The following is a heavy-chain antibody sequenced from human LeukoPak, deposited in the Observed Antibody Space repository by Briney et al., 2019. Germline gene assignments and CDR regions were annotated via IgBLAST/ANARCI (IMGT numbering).Heavy chain of an antibody. V-gene: IGHV4-61*02. D-gene: IGHD3-9*01. CDR2: IYTSGST. J-gene: IGHJ5*02. Sequence: PSETLSLTCTVSGGSISGGSYYWSWIRQPAGKGLEWIGRIYTSGSTNYNPSLKSRVTISVDTSKNQFSLKLSSVTAADTAVYYCARENNYDILTDYNWFDPWGQGTLVTVSS. CDR1: GGSISGGSYY. CDR3: ARENNYDILTDYNWFDP.